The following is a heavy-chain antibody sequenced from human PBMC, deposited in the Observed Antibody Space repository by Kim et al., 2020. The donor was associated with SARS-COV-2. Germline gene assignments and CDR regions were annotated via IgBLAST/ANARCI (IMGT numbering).Heavy chain of an antibody. Sequence: GGSLRLSCAASGFTFSSYWMSWVRQAPGKGLEWVANIKQDGSEKYYVDSVKGRFTISRDNAKNSLYLQMNSLRAEDTAVYYCAREGTIFGVVDGWDYWGQGTLVTVSS. D-gene: IGHD3-3*01. CDR3: AREGTIFGVVDGWDY. CDR2: IKQDGSEK. CDR1: GFTFSSYW. V-gene: IGHV3-7*01. J-gene: IGHJ4*02.